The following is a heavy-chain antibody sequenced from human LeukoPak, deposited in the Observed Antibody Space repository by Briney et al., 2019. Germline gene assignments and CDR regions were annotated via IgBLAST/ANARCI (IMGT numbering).Heavy chain of an antibody. CDR3: ARDILNGSGSYWWFDP. Sequence: SETLSLTCTVSGGSISSYYWSWIRQPPGKGLEWIGYIYYSGSTNYNPSLKSRVTISVDTSKNQFSLKLSSVTAADTAVYYCARDILNGSGSYWWFDPWGQGTLVTVSS. CDR1: GGSISSYY. J-gene: IGHJ5*02. D-gene: IGHD3-10*01. CDR2: IYYSGST. V-gene: IGHV4-59*01.